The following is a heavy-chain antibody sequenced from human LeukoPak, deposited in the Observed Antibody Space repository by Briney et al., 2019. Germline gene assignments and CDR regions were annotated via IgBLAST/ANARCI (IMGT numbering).Heavy chain of an antibody. D-gene: IGHD2-15*01. CDR1: VYTFTGYY. CDR3: ARAAAAATDFDY. V-gene: IGHV1-2*06. J-gene: IGHJ4*02. CDR2: INPNSGGT. Sequence: GASVKVSCKASVYTFTGYYMHWVRQAPGQGLEWMGRINPNSGGTNYAQKFQGRVTMTRDTSISTAYMELSRLRSDDTAVYYCARAAAAATDFDYWGQGTLVTVSS.